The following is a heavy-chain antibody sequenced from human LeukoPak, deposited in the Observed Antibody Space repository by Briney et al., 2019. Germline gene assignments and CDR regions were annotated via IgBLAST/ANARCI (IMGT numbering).Heavy chain of an antibody. J-gene: IGHJ5*02. Sequence: GASVKVSCKASGGTFSSYAISWVRQAPGQGLEWMGWINPNSGGTNYAQKFQGRVTMTRDTSISTAYMELSRLRSDDTAVYYCARCDIWSGHTVVNWFDPWGQGTLVTVSS. CDR1: GGTFSSYA. D-gene: IGHD3-3*01. V-gene: IGHV1-2*02. CDR2: INPNSGGT. CDR3: ARCDIWSGHTVVNWFDP.